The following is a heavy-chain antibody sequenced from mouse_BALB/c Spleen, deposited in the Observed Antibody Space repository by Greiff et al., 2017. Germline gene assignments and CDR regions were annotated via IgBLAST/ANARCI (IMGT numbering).Heavy chain of an antibody. J-gene: IGHJ2*01. Sequence: VKVVESGAELAKPGASVKMSCKAAGYTFTNYWIGWVKQRPGHGLEWIGDIYPGGGYTNYNEKFKGKATLTADTSSSTAYMQLSSLTSEDSAIYYCARSSDYDDFDYWGQGTTLTVSS. CDR1: GYTFTNYW. D-gene: IGHD2-4*01. CDR3: ARSSDYDDFDY. CDR2: IYPGGGYT. V-gene: IGHV1-63*02.